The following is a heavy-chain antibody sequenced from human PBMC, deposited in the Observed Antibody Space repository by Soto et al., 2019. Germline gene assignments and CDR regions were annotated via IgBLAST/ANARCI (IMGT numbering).Heavy chain of an antibody. D-gene: IGHD6-19*01. Sequence: QITLKESGPTLVKPTQTLTLTCTFSGFSLTTTGVGVSWIRQPPGKALEWLAVLYWDDDNRYSPSLKTRLTITKDTSKNQVVLTMTNMAPVDAGTYCCAHSSGCILDYWGQGTRVTVSS. CDR2: LYWDDDN. CDR1: GFSLTTTGVG. CDR3: AHSSGCILDY. J-gene: IGHJ4*02. V-gene: IGHV2-5*02.